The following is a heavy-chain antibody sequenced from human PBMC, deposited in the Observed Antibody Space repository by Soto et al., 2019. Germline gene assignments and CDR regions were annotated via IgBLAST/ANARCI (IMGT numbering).Heavy chain of an antibody. V-gene: IGHV4-34*01. Sequence: PSETLSLTCAVYGGSFSGYYWSWIRQPPGKGLEWIGEINHSGSTNYNPSLKSRVTISVDTSKNQFSLKLSYVAAATTAVYYYPSERCSYGYGFDYWGQGTLVTVSS. CDR2: INHSGST. J-gene: IGHJ4*02. CDR1: GGSFSGYY. CDR3: PSERCSYGYGFDY. D-gene: IGHD5-18*01.